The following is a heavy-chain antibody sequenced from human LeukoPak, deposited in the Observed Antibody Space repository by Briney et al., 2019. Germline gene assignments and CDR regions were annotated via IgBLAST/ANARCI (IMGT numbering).Heavy chain of an antibody. CDR3: ARINSGRWHDF. D-gene: IGHD6-13*01. CDR1: GCTFTGYY. V-gene: IGHV1-2*02. CDR2: INPNIGDT. Sequence: ASVKVSCKASGCTFTGYYMHWVRQAPGQGLEWMGWINPNIGDTNYAQKFQGRVTMTRDTSISTAYMELSRLRFDDTAVYYCARINSGRWHDFWGQGTLVTVSS. J-gene: IGHJ4*02.